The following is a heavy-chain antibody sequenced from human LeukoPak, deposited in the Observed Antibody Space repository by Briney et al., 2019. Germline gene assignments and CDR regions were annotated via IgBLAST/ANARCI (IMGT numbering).Heavy chain of an antibody. CDR2: ISSSGSTI. V-gene: IGHV3-48*03. Sequence: GGSLRLSCAASGFIFSSYGMHWVRQAPGKGLEWVSYISSSGSTIYYADSVKGRFTISRDNAKNSLYLQMNSLRAEDTAVYYYAELGITMIGGVWGKGTTVTISS. CDR3: AELGITMIGGV. D-gene: IGHD3-10*02. J-gene: IGHJ6*04. CDR1: GFIFSSYG.